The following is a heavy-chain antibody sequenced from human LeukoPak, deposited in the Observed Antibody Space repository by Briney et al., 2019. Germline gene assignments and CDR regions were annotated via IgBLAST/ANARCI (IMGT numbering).Heavy chain of an antibody. CDR1: GYTFTGYY. V-gene: IGHV1-2*02. D-gene: IGHD3-16*02. Sequence: ASVKVSCKASGYTFTGYYMHWVRQAPGQGLEWMGWIIPNSGGTNYAQKFQGRVTMTRDTSISTAYMELSSLRSEDTAVYYCARFGDYVWGSYRTPRGNDYWGQGTLVTVSS. J-gene: IGHJ4*02. CDR3: ARFGDYVWGSYRTPRGNDY. CDR2: IIPNSGGT.